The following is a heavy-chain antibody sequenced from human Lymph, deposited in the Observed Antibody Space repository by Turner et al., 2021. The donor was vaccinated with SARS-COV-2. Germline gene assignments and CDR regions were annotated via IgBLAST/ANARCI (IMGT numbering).Heavy chain of an antibody. CDR2: IIPILGIA. D-gene: IGHD1-26*01. J-gene: IGHJ3*02. V-gene: IGHV1-69*10. CDR3: ARRHSGNYDAFDI. CDR1: GGTFSTYV. Sequence: QDQRVQSGAEVKKTGSSVKVSCKASGGTFSTYVISWVRQAPGQGLEWMGGIIPILGIANYAQKFQGRVTITADKATSTAYMELSSLRSEDTAVYHCARRHSGNYDAFDIWGQGTMVTVSS.